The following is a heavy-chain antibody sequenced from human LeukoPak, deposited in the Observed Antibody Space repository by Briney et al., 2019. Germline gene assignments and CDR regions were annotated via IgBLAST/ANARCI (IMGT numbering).Heavy chain of an antibody. D-gene: IGHD3-10*01. CDR3: ARDQRDYGSDY. CDR1: GGSISSSSYY. Sequence: PSETLSLTCTVTGGSISSSSYYWGWIRQPPGKGLEWIGSIYYSGSTYYNPSLKSRVTISVDTSKNQFSLKLSSVTAADTAVYYCARDQRDYGSDYWGQGTLVTVSS. J-gene: IGHJ4*02. CDR2: IYYSGST. V-gene: IGHV4-39*07.